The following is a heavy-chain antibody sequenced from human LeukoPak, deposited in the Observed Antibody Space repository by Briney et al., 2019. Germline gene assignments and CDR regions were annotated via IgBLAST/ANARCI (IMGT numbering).Heavy chain of an antibody. D-gene: IGHD1-26*01. CDR2: IKQDGSEK. Sequence: GGSLRLSCAASGFTFSSYWMSWVRQAPGKGLEWVADIKQDGSEKYYVDSVKGRFTISRDNSKNTLYLQMNSLRAEDTAVYYCARGKRVGVGSPLDYWGQGTLVTVSS. CDR1: GFTFSSYW. J-gene: IGHJ4*02. CDR3: ARGKRVGVGSPLDY. V-gene: IGHV3-7*03.